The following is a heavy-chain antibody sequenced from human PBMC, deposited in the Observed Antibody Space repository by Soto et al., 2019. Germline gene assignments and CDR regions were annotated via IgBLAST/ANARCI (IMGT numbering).Heavy chain of an antibody. CDR3: ARDPAPTYYYGSGSGNYYYYMDV. V-gene: IGHV1-18*01. Sequence: ASVKVSCKASGYTFTSYGISWVRQAPGQGLEWMGWISAYNGNTNYAQKLQGRVTMTTDTSTSTAYMELRSLRSDDTAVYYCARDPAPTYYYGSGSGNYYYYMDVWGKGTTVTVSS. CDR1: GYTFTSYG. J-gene: IGHJ6*03. CDR2: ISAYNGNT. D-gene: IGHD3-10*01.